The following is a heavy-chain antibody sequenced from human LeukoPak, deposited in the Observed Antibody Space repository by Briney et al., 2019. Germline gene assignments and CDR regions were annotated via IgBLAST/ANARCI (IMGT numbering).Heavy chain of an antibody. V-gene: IGHV3-7*01. Sequence: GGSLRLSCAASGFTFSSYWMSWVRQAPGKGLEWVANIKQDGSEKYYVDSVKGRFTISRDNAKNSLYLQMNSLRAEDTAVYYCARDKVRGGDLFDYWGQGTLVTVSS. J-gene: IGHJ4*02. CDR3: ARDKVRGGDLFDY. CDR1: GFTFSSYW. D-gene: IGHD3-10*01. CDR2: IKQDGSEK.